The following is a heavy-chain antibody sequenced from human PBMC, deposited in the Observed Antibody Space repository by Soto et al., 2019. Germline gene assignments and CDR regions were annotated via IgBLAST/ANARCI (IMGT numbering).Heavy chain of an antibody. Sequence: GGSLRLSCAASGFTFSNAWMNWVRQAPGKGLEWVGRIKSKTDGGTTDYAAPVKGRFTISRDDSKNTLYLQMNSLKTEDTAVYYCTTDFGSGSYFGYYYYYGMDVWGQGTTVTVSS. CDR1: GFTFSNAW. CDR3: TTDFGSGSYFGYYYYYGMDV. J-gene: IGHJ6*02. CDR2: IKSKTDGGTT. V-gene: IGHV3-15*07. D-gene: IGHD1-26*01.